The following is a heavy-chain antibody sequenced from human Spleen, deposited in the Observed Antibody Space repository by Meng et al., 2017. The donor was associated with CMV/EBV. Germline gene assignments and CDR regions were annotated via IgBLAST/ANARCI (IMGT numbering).Heavy chain of an antibody. J-gene: IGHJ6*02. V-gene: IGHV3-66*02. CDR2: IYSGGST. CDR1: GFTVSSNY. Sequence: GESLKISCAASGFTVSSNYMSWVRQAPGKGLEWVSVIYSGGSTYYADSVKGRFTISRDNSKNTLYLQMNSLRAEDTAVYYCAKVGGIPAARYGMDVWGQGTTVTVSS. D-gene: IGHD2-2*01. CDR3: AKVGGIPAARYGMDV.